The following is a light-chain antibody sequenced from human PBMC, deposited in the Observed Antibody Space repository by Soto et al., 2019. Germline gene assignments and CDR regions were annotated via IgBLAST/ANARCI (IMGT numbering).Light chain of an antibody. Sequence: QSALTQPRSVPGSPGQSVTISCTGTSSDVGGYNYVSWYQQHPGKAPKLMIYDVSKRPSGVPDRFSGSKSGNTASLTISGLQAEDEADYYCCSYAGSYPYVFGTGTKGTVL. V-gene: IGLV2-11*01. CDR3: CSYAGSYPYV. J-gene: IGLJ1*01. CDR1: SSDVGGYNY. CDR2: DVS.